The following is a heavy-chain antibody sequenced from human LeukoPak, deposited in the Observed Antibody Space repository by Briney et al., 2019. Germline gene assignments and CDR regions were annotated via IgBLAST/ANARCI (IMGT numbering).Heavy chain of an antibody. Sequence: PSETLSLTCTVSGGSISSYYWSWIRQPPGKGLEWIGYIYYSGSTNYNPSLKSRVTISVDTSKNQFSLKLSSVTAADTAVYYCARYIGNYDFWSGSPRGAFDIWGQGTMVTVSS. J-gene: IGHJ3*02. CDR2: IYYSGST. CDR1: GGSISSYY. V-gene: IGHV4-59*01. D-gene: IGHD3-3*01. CDR3: ARYIGNYDFWSGSPRGAFDI.